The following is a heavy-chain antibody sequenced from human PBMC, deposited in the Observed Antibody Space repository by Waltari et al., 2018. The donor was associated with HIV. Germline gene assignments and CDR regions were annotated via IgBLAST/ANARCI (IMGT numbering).Heavy chain of an antibody. V-gene: IGHV3-7*01. CDR3: ARDLWPEDF. D-gene: IGHD2-21*01. Sequence: EVQLVESGGGLVQPGGSLRLSCVASGFPFTSYYMSWVRTAPGEGLEWVANINQDGTKKFYVDSVKGRFTISRDNAKNSVYLQINSLRAEDSAIYYCARDLWPEDFWGQGTLVTVSS. CDR2: INQDGTKK. J-gene: IGHJ4*02. CDR1: GFPFTSYY.